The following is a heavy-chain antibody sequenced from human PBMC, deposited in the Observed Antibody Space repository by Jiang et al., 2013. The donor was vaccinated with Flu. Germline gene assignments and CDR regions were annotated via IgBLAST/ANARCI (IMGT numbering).Heavy chain of an antibody. Sequence: VKVLLQVSGYTSLNYPCTGCDRLLEKGLSGWEVFDPEDGETIYAQKFQGRVTMTEDTSTDTAYMELSSLRSEDTAVYYCATEGIVGATRACAFDIWGQGTMVTVSS. CDR1: GYTSLNYP. J-gene: IGHJ3*02. CDR3: ATEGIVGATRACAFDI. D-gene: IGHD1-26*01. V-gene: IGHV1-24*01. CDR2: FDPEDGET.